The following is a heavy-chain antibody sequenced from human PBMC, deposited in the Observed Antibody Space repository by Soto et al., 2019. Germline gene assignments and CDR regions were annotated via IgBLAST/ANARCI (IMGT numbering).Heavy chain of an antibody. Sequence: GGSLRLSCAASGFTFSSYAMSWVRQAPGKGLEWVSAISGSGGSTYYADSVKGRFTISRDNSKNTLYLQMNSLRAEDTAVYYCAKGEYSSGWNAVFDYWGQGTLVTVAS. CDR2: ISGSGGST. J-gene: IGHJ4*02. CDR1: GFTFSSYA. CDR3: AKGEYSSGWNAVFDY. V-gene: IGHV3-23*01. D-gene: IGHD6-19*01.